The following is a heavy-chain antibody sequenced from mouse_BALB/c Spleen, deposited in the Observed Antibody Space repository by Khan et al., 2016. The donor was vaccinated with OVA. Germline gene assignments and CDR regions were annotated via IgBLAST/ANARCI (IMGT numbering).Heavy chain of an antibody. V-gene: IGHV14-1*02. CDR1: GFNIKDYY. CDR3: ARDGYSPWFAY. CDR2: IDPENGDT. Sequence: VQLQQSGAELVRPGALVKLSCKASGFNIKDYYMHWVKQRPEQGLVWIGRIDPENGDTIYDPKFKGKASITSDTSSNTAYLQLSSLTSDDTAVYYCARDGYSPWFAYWGQGTLVTVSA. J-gene: IGHJ3*01. D-gene: IGHD2-3*01.